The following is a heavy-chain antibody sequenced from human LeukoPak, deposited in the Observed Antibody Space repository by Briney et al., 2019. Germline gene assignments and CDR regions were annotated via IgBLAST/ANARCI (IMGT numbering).Heavy chain of an antibody. CDR1: GFTFRSYS. D-gene: IGHD6-13*01. CDR3: ARGSLQQQLLFYY. J-gene: IGHJ4*02. CDR2: ISSSSSYI. V-gene: IGHV3-21*01. Sequence: GGSLRLSCAASGFTFRSYSLNWVRQAPGKGLGRVSSISSSSSYIYYADSVKGGFTISRDNAKHSLYLQVNSLRAEDTAVYYCARGSLQQQLLFYYWGQGTLVTVSS.